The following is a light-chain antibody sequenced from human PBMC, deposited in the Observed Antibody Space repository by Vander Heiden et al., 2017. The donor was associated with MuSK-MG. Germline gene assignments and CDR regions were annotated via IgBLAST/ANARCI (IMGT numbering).Light chain of an antibody. CDR2: GNS. Sequence: QSVLTQPPTVSGAPGQRVTISCTGSSSIIGAGYDVHWYQQLPGTAPKLLIYGNSNRPSGVPDRFSGSKSGTSASLAITGLQAEDEADYYCQSDDSSLSGSVFGGGTKLTVL. CDR1: SSIIGAGYD. CDR3: QSDDSSLSGSV. J-gene: IGLJ3*02. V-gene: IGLV1-40*01.